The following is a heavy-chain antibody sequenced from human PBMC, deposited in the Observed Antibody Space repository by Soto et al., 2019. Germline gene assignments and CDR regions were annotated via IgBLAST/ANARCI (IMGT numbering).Heavy chain of an antibody. CDR2: ISSSSSYI. Sequence: PGGSLRLSCAASGFTFSSYSMNWVRQASGKGLEWVSSISSSSSYIYYADSVKGRFTISRDNAKNSLYLQMNSLRAEDTAVYYCASEEDILTGSYGMDVWGQGTTVTVS. CDR1: GFTFSSYS. D-gene: IGHD3-9*01. J-gene: IGHJ6*02. V-gene: IGHV3-21*01. CDR3: ASEEDILTGSYGMDV.